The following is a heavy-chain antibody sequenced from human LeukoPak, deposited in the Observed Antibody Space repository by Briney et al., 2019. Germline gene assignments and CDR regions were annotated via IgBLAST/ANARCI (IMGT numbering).Heavy chain of an antibody. CDR2: MSNDGSYD. D-gene: IGHD3-10*02. V-gene: IGHV3-33*03. CDR1: GFNFSSYG. CDR3: AELGITMIGGV. Sequence: GKSLRLSCAASGFNFSSYGVHWVRQPPGKGLEWVGLMSNDGSYDHYADSVKGRFTISRDNAKNSLYLQMNSLRAGDTAVYYCAELGITMIGGVWGKGTTVTISS. J-gene: IGHJ6*04.